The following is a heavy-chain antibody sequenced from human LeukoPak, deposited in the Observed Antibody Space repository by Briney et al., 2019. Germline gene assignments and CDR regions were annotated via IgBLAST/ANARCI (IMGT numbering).Heavy chain of an antibody. V-gene: IGHV4-38-2*02. CDR1: GYSISSGYY. CDR2: IYHSGST. D-gene: IGHD3-3*01. CDR3: ASQEIRFLEWHRWY. J-gene: IGHJ4*02. Sequence: SETLSLTCTVSGYSISSGYYWGWIRQPPGKGLEWIGSIYHSGSTYYNPSLKSRVTISVDTSKNQFSLKLSSVTAADTAVYYCASQEIRFLEWHRWYWGQGTLVTVSS.